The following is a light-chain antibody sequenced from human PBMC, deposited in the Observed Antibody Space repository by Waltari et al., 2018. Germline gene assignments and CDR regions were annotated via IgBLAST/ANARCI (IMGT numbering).Light chain of an antibody. CDR2: DVS. J-gene: IGLJ2*01. CDR3: SSYTSSSTVV. CDR1: SSDVGGYTH. V-gene: IGLV2-14*01. Sequence: QSALTPPSSVSGSPGQSNPLSSTGTSSDVGGYTHISWYQQHPGKAPKLMIYDVSNRPSGVSNRFSGSKSGNTASLTISGLQAEDEADYYCSSYTSSSTVVFGGGTKLTVL.